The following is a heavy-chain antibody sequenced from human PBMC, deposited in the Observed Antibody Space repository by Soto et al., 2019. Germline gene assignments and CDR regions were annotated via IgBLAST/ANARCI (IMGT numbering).Heavy chain of an antibody. Sequence: SETLSLTCTVSGGSISSGGYYWSWIRQHPGKGLEWIGYIYYSGSTYYNPSLKSRVTISVDTSKNQFSLKLSSVTAADTAVYYCARDLLGGSVWFDPWGQGTLVTVSS. D-gene: IGHD3-16*01. CDR3: ARDLLGGSVWFDP. V-gene: IGHV4-31*03. CDR2: IYYSGST. J-gene: IGHJ5*02. CDR1: GGSISSGGYY.